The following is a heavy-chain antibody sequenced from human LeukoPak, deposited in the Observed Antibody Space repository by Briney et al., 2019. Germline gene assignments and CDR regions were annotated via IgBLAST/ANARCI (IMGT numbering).Heavy chain of an antibody. V-gene: IGHV3-9*01. CDR3: AKAVTTSSGFRFDY. D-gene: IGHD3-22*01. CDR1: GFTFDDYA. CDR2: ISWNSGSI. Sequence: GGSLRLSCAASGFTFDDYAMHWVRQAPGKGLEWVSGISWNSGSIGYADSVKDRFTISRDNAKNSLYLQMNSLRAEDTALYYCAKAVTTSSGFRFDYWGQGTLVTVSS. J-gene: IGHJ4*02.